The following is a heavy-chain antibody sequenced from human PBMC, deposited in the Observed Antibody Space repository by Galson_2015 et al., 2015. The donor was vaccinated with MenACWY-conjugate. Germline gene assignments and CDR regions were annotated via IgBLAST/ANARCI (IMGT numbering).Heavy chain of an antibody. V-gene: IGHV3-23*01. Sequence: SLRLSCAASGFTFYTYTMSWVRQAPGKGLEWVSGISGRTGSTYYADSVKSRLTISRDNPKNTLYLQMNSLRVEDTAIYYCARYRLDTSATTDFWGQGTLVTVSS. CDR1: GFTFYTYT. J-gene: IGHJ4*02. CDR2: ISGRTGST. CDR3: ARYRLDTSATTDF. D-gene: IGHD6-19*01.